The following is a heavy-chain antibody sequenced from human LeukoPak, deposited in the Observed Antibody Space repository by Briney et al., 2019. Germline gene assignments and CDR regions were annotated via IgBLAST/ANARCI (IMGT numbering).Heavy chain of an antibody. J-gene: IGHJ5*02. Sequence: SVKVSCKATGATCSSYAISWVRQAPGQGLEWMGRIIPIFGTANYAQKLQGRVTMTTDPSTSTAYMELRSLRSDDTAVYYCARDVHQQLLLGWFDPWGQGTLVTVSS. D-gene: IGHD6-13*01. V-gene: IGHV1-69*05. CDR2: IIPIFGTA. CDR1: GATCSSYA. CDR3: ARDVHQQLLLGWFDP.